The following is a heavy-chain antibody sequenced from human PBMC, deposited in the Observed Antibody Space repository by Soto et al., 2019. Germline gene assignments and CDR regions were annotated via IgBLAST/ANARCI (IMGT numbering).Heavy chain of an antibody. CDR1: GYTLTELS. D-gene: IGHD2-8*01. V-gene: IGHV1-24*01. CDR3: ATAEGYCTNGVCYGNDWFDR. J-gene: IGHJ5*02. Sequence: ASVKLACKVSGYTLTELSMHWVRQAPGKGLEWMGGFDPEDGETIYAQKFQGRVTMTEDTSTDTAYMELSSLRSEDTAVYYCATAEGYCTNGVCYGNDWFDRWGQGTLVAISS. CDR2: FDPEDGET.